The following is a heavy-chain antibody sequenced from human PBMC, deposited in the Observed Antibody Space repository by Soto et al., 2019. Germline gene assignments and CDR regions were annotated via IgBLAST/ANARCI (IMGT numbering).Heavy chain of an antibody. V-gene: IGHV1-18*04. Sequence: QVQLVQSGAEVKKPGASVKVSCKASGYTFTSYGISWVRQAPGQGLEWMGWISAYNGNTNYAQKLQGRVTMTTDTSTSTAYMELRSLRSDDTAEYYCAREDCSSTSCYDYYYYGMDVWGQGTTVTVSS. CDR2: ISAYNGNT. J-gene: IGHJ6*02. CDR1: GYTFTSYG. CDR3: AREDCSSTSCYDYYYYGMDV. D-gene: IGHD2-2*01.